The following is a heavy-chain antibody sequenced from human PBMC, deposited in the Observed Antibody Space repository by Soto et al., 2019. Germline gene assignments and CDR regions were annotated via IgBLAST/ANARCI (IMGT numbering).Heavy chain of an antibody. V-gene: IGHV4-34*01. J-gene: IGHJ6*02. D-gene: IGHD6-6*01. CDR1: GGSFSGYY. Sequence: LSLTCAVYGGSFSGYYWSWIRQPPGKGLEWIGEINHSGSTNYNPSLKSRVTISVDTSKSQFSLKLSSVTAADTAVYYCARVVGFVAARPTYYYGMDVWGQGTTVTVSS. CDR2: INHSGST. CDR3: ARVVGFVAARPTYYYGMDV.